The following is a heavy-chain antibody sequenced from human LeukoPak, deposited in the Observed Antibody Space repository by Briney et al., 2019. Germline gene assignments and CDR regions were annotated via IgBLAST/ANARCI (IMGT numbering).Heavy chain of an antibody. D-gene: IGHD2-8*01. Sequence: SETLSLTCTVSGYPISSGYYWGWIRQPPGKGLEWIGSIYHSGSTYYNPSLKSRVTISVDTSKNQFSLKLSSVTAADTAVYYCARDLRYCTNGVCYRGSDAFDIWGQGTMVTVSS. V-gene: IGHV4-38-2*02. J-gene: IGHJ3*02. CDR3: ARDLRYCTNGVCYRGSDAFDI. CDR1: GYPISSGYY. CDR2: IYHSGST.